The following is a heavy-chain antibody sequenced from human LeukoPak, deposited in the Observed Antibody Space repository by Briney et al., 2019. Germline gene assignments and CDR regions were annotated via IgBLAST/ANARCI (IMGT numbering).Heavy chain of an antibody. V-gene: IGHV1-2*02. J-gene: IGHJ3*01. CDR3: VRDVRAGRNDAFDV. Sequence: ASVKVSCKASGCSFTDYYIHWLRQAPGQGLEWMGWIYPNRGVTTYAQRFQGRVTMTTDTSISTAYMELRSLTSDDTAVYYCVRDVRAGRNDAFDVWGQGTTVTVSS. CDR1: GCSFTDYY. CDR2: IYPNRGVT.